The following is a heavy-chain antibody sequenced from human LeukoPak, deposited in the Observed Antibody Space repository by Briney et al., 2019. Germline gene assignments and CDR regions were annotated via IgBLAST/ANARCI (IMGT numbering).Heavy chain of an antibody. CDR2: IRSKTYGETT. V-gene: IGHV3-49*04. CDR3: TGDSSGYYAEYFQH. J-gene: IGHJ1*01. CDR1: GFTFGDYA. Sequence: GGSLRLSCTASGFTFGDYAMSWVRQAPGKGLEWVGFIRSKTYGETTEYAASVQGRFTISRDDSKTIAYLQMNSLKTEDTAVYYCTGDSSGYYAEYFQHWGQGTLVTVSS. D-gene: IGHD3-22*01.